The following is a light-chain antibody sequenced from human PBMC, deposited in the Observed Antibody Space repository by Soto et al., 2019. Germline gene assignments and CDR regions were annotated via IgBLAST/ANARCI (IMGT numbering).Light chain of an antibody. Sequence: QSALTQPASVSGSPGQSITISCTGTSSDVGGYDYVSWYQQHPGKAPKLMIYDVSNRPSGVSNRFSGSKSGNTASLTISGLQADDEADYYCSSSTGSSNSFVFGTGTKLTVL. CDR1: SSDVGGYDY. J-gene: IGLJ1*01. CDR3: SSSTGSSNSFV. V-gene: IGLV2-14*03. CDR2: DVS.